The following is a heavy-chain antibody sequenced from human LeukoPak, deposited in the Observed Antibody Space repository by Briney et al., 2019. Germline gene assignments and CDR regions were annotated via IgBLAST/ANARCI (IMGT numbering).Heavy chain of an antibody. CDR1: GFTFSSYW. CDR2: IKQDGSEK. Sequence: GGSLRLSCAASGFTFSSYWMSWVRQAPGKGLEWVANIKQDGSEKYYVDSVKGRFTISRDNAKNSLYLQMISLRAEDTAVYYCARDQGPYGDYYFDYWGQGTLVTVSS. D-gene: IGHD4-17*01. CDR3: ARDQGPYGDYYFDY. J-gene: IGHJ4*02. V-gene: IGHV3-7*01.